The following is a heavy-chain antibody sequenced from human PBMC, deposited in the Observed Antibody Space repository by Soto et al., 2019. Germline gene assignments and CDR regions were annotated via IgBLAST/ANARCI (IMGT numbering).Heavy chain of an antibody. CDR3: ARATYSSTWQNWFDP. Sequence: ASVKVSCKASGYTFADYYMHWVRQAPGQGLEWMGWINPNSGGTNYAQKFQGWVTMTRDTSISTAYMELSRLRSDDTAVYYCARATYSSTWQNWFDPWGQGTLVTVSS. CDR1: GYTFADYY. V-gene: IGHV1-2*04. D-gene: IGHD6-13*01. CDR2: INPNSGGT. J-gene: IGHJ5*02.